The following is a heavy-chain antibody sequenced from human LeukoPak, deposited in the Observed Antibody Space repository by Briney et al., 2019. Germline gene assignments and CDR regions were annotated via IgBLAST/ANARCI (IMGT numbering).Heavy chain of an antibody. J-gene: IGHJ4*02. CDR1: GFTFTSYS. CDR3: ARGGSGAIAY. V-gene: IGHV3-23*01. CDR2: ISGGGGST. Sequence: GGSLRLSCAASGFTFTSYSMNWVRQAPGKGLEWVSTISGGGGSTYYADSVKGRFTISRDNSKNTLYLQMNSLRAEDTAVYYCARGGSGAIAYWGQGTLVTVSS. D-gene: IGHD6-19*01.